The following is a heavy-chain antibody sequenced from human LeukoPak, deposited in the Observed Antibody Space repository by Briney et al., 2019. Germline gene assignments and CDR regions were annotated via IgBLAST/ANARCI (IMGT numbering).Heavy chain of an antibody. CDR3: TRTPEFWSGYSD. D-gene: IGHD3-3*01. CDR2: IRSRANNNAT. Sequence: GGSLKLSCAASGFTFSDSNMHWVRQASGKGLEWVGRIRSRANNNATAYGASVTGRFTISRDDSKNTTYLQINRLKTEDTAVFYCTRTPEFWSGYSDWGQGTLVTVSS. J-gene: IGHJ4*02. V-gene: IGHV3-73*01. CDR1: GFTFSDSN.